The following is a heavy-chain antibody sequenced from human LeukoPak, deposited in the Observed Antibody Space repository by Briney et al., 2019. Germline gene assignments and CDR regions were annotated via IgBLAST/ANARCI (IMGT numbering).Heavy chain of an antibody. Sequence: ASVQVSCNASGYTFTCYYMHWVRQAPGQGLEWMGWINPNSGGTNYSQKFQGRVTMTRDTSISTAYMELSRLRSDDTAVYYCARSSVLRYFDWLISSNWFDPWGQGTLVTVSS. V-gene: IGHV1-2*02. CDR3: ARSSVLRYFDWLISSNWFDP. D-gene: IGHD3-9*01. CDR1: GYTFTCYY. CDR2: INPNSGGT. J-gene: IGHJ5*02.